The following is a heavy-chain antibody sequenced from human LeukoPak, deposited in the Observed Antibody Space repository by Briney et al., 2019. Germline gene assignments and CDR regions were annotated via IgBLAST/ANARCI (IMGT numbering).Heavy chain of an antibody. J-gene: IGHJ6*04. CDR3: ARSGYSGYDKGDV. V-gene: IGHV3-74*01. CDR2: INSDGSST. D-gene: IGHD5-12*01. CDR1: GFTFSSYW. Sequence: PGGSLRLSCAASGFTFSSYWMHWVRQAPGKGLVWVSRINSDGSSTNYADSVKGRFTISRDNARNTLYLQMNSLRAEDTAVYYCARSGYSGYDKGDVWGKGTTVTVSS.